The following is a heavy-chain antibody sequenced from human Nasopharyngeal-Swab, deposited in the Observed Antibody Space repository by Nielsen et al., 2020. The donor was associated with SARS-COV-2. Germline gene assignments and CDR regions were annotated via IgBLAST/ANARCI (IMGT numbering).Heavy chain of an antibody. CDR2: ISYDGSNK. CDR3: ARETPGAQFYGMDV. D-gene: IGHD7-27*01. V-gene: IGHV3-30-3*01. Sequence: SLKISCAASGFTFSSYAMHWLRPAPGKGLEWVAVISYDGSNKYYADSVKGRFTISRDNSKNTLYLQMNSLRAEDTAVYYCARETPGAQFYGMDVWGQGTTVTVSS. J-gene: IGHJ6*02. CDR1: GFTFSSYA.